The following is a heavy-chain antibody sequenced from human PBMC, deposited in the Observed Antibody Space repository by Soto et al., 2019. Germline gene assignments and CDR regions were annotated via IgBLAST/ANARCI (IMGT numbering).Heavy chain of an antibody. CDR2: IYSSAST. CDR3: ARVWGGAFDI. D-gene: IGHD3-10*01. Sequence: QVQLQESGPGLVKPSETLSLTCTVSGGSISSYYWSWFRQPPGKGLEWIGYIYSSASTNYNPSLKSRVTLSLATAKNQLSLKPRSVTAADTVVHYCARVWGGAFDIRGPGTMVTVSS. V-gene: IGHV4-59*01. CDR1: GGSISSYY. J-gene: IGHJ3*02.